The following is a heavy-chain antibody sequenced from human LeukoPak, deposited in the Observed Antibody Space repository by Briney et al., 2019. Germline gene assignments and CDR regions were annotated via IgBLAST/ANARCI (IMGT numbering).Heavy chain of an antibody. D-gene: IGHD6-13*01. CDR2: IYYSGST. V-gene: IGHV4-39*07. CDR3: ARAAAGTGDWIDP. J-gene: IGHJ5*02. CDR1: GGSISSSSYY. Sequence: SETLSLTCTVSGGSISSSSYYWGWIRQPPGKGLEWIGSIYYSGSTYYNPSLKSRVTISVDTSKNQFSLKLSSVTAADTAVYYCARAAAGTGDWIDPWGQGTLVTVSS.